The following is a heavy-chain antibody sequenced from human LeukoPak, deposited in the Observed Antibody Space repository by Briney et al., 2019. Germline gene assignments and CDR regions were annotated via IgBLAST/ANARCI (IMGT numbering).Heavy chain of an antibody. Sequence: KPSETLSLTCAVYGGSFSGYYWSWIRQPAGKGLEWIGRIYTSGSTNYNPSLKSRVTISVDTSKNQFSLKLSSVTAADTAVYYCARDTHRRNWFDYWGQGTLVTVSS. D-gene: IGHD1-1*01. J-gene: IGHJ4*02. CDR2: IYTSGST. V-gene: IGHV4-4*07. CDR1: GGSFSGYY. CDR3: ARDTHRRNWFDY.